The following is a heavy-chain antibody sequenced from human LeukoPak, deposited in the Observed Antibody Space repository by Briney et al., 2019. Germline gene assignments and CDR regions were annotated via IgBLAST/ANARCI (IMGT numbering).Heavy chain of an antibody. CDR1: GYTFSSYW. D-gene: IGHD5-12*01. CDR3: ARAPSGGYDWRYYYGMDV. CDR2: IKQDGSEK. V-gene: IGHV3-7*01. Sequence: PGGSLRLSCAASGYTFSSYWMSWVRQAPGKGLEWVANIKQDGSEKYYVDSVKGRFTISRDSAKNSLYLQMNSLRAEDTAVYYCARAPSGGYDWRYYYGMDVWGQGTTVTVSS. J-gene: IGHJ6*02.